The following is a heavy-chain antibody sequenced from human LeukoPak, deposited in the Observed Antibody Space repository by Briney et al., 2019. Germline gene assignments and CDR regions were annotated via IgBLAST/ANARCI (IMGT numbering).Heavy chain of an antibody. J-gene: IGHJ6*03. CDR3: ARDLHPYPDYYYYYMDG. CDR2: ISPIFGKA. CDR1: GGTFSSYA. V-gene: IGHV1-69*13. Sequence: SVKVSCKASGGTFSSYAISWVRQAPGQGLEWMGGISPIFGKANYAQKLQGRVTITADESTSTAYMELSSLRSDDTAVYYCARDLHPYPDYYYYYMDGWGKGTTVTVSS.